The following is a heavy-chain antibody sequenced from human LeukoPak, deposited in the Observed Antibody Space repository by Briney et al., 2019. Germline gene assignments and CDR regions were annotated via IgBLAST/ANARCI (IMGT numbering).Heavy chain of an antibody. CDR3: ARREMATIGDFDY. Sequence: HGESLKISCKGSGYSFTSYWIGWVRQMLGKGLEWMGIIYPGDSDTRYSPSFQGQVTISADKSISTAYLQWSSLKASDTAMYYCARREMATIGDFDYWGQGTLVTVSS. CDR2: IYPGDSDT. J-gene: IGHJ4*02. V-gene: IGHV5-51*01. CDR1: GYSFTSYW. D-gene: IGHD5-24*01.